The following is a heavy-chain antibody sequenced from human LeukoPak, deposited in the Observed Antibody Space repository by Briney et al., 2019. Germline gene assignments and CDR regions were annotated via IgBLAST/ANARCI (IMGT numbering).Heavy chain of an antibody. CDR1: GYSIYSAYY. Sequence: PSETLSLTCAVSGYSIYSAYYWGWIRQPPGKGLEWIGGISDSWNTYYNPSLKSRVTFSVDPSKNQFSLKLSSVTAADTAVYYCARINYSHRNYKYYMDVWGKGTTVTVSS. CDR3: ARINYSHRNYKYYMDV. D-gene: IGHD4-11*01. CDR2: ISDSWNT. J-gene: IGHJ6*03. V-gene: IGHV4-38-2*01.